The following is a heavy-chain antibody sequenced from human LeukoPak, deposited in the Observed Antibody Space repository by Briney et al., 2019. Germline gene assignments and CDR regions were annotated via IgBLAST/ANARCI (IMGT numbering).Heavy chain of an antibody. CDR1: GFTFSIYA. V-gene: IGHV3-21*01. CDR3: ATYYGSGSPPSDY. J-gene: IGHJ4*02. CDR2: ISDSSDNI. Sequence: PGGSLRLSCAASGFTFSIYAMNWVRQAPGKGLEWVSSISDSSDNIYYADSVKGRFTISRDNAKNSLYLQMNSLRAEDTAVYYCATYYGSGSPPSDYWGQGTLVTVSS. D-gene: IGHD3-10*01.